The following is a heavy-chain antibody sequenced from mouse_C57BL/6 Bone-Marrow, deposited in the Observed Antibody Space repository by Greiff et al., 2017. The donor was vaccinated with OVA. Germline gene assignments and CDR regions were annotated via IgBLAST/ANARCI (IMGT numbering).Heavy chain of an antibody. CDR1: GYSITSGYY. CDR2: ISYDGSN. D-gene: IGHD3-2*02. CDR3: ARGDPAGSSGYDY. J-gene: IGHJ2*01. V-gene: IGHV3-6*01. Sequence: EVKLQESGPGLVKPSQSLSLTCSVTGYSITSGYYWNWIRQFPGNKLEWMGYISYDGSNNYNPSLKNRISITRDTSKNQFFLKLNSVTTEDTATYYCARGDPAGSSGYDYWGQGTTLTVSS.